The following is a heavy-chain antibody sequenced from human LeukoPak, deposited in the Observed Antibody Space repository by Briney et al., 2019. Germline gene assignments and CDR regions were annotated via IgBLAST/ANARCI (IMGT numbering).Heavy chain of an antibody. V-gene: IGHV4-59*08. D-gene: IGHD6-6*01. CDR2: IYFSGST. CDR1: GGSISSYY. Sequence: SETLSLTCTGSGGSISSYYWSWIRQPPGKGLEWIGYIYFSGSTDYNPSLKSRVTISVDTSKNQFSLKLSSVTAADTAVYYCARSEYSSSSGHFDYWGQGTLVTVSS. J-gene: IGHJ4*02. CDR3: ARSEYSSSSGHFDY.